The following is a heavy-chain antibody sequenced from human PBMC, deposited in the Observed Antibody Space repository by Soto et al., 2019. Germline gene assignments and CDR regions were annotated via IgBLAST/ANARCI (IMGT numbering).Heavy chain of an antibody. J-gene: IGHJ4*02. CDR1: GFSLSTSGVG. D-gene: IGHD3-3*01. CDR3: AHSVVRFLEWLFDY. V-gene: IGHV2-5*02. CDR2: IYWDDDK. Sequence: QITLKESGPTRVQPTQTLTLTCTFSGFSLSTSGVGVGWIRPPPGKALEWLARIYWDDDKRYSPSLKSRLTITTDTSKNQVVLTMINMDPVDTATYYCAHSVVRFLEWLFDYWGQGTLVTVSS.